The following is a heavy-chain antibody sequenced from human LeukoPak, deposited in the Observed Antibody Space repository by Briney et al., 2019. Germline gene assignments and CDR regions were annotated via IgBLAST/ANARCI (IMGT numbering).Heavy chain of an antibody. V-gene: IGHV1-8*02. CDR2: MSPNSGDT. J-gene: IGHJ4*02. CDR1: GYTFNNHY. D-gene: IGHD7-27*01. CDR3: ARGPPNWGYDY. Sequence: ASVKVSCKASGYTFNNHYMYWVRQATGQRPEWMGWMSPNSGDTGYAQKFQDRVTMTRNTSISTAYMELSSLRSGDTAVYYCARGPPNWGYDYWGPGTLVTVSS.